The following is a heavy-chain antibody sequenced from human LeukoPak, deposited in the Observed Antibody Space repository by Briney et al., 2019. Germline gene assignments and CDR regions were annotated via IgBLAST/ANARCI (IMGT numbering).Heavy chain of an antibody. CDR2: ISYSGRS. J-gene: IGHJ4*02. Sequence: SGTLSLTCTVSGGSISSYYWSWIRQPPGKELEWIGYISYSGRSNYNPSLKSRVTISIDTSKNQFSLKLSSVNAADTAVYYCVAGHTYALERRFDYWGQGTLVTVSS. CDR3: VAGHTYALERRFDY. V-gene: IGHV4-59*01. D-gene: IGHD5-18*01. CDR1: GGSISSYY.